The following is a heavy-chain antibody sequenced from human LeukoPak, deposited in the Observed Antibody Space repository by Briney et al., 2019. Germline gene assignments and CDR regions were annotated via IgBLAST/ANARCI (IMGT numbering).Heavy chain of an antibody. CDR3: AKTSYYDFWSGYHFDY. D-gene: IGHD3-3*01. J-gene: IGHJ4*02. V-gene: IGHV3-23*01. CDR1: GFTFSSYA. Sequence: PGGSLRLSCAASGFTFSSYAMSWVRQAPGKGLEWVSAISGSGGSTYYADSVKGRFTISRDNFKNTLYLQMNSLRAEDTAVYYCAKTSYYDFWSGYHFDYWGQGTLVTVSS. CDR2: ISGSGGST.